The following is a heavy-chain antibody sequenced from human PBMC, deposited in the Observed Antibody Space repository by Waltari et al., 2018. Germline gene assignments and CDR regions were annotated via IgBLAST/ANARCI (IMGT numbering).Heavy chain of an antibody. J-gene: IGHJ4*02. CDR3: ASNRLEWSPAYYFDY. V-gene: IGHV3-30-3*01. CDR2: ISYDGINK. D-gene: IGHD3-3*01. Sequence: QVQLVESGGGVVQPGRSLRLSCAASGFTFSSYAMHWVRQAPGKGLEWVAVISYDGINKYYADSVKGRFTISRDNSKNTLYLQMNSLRAEDTAVYYCASNRLEWSPAYYFDYWGQGTLVTVSS. CDR1: GFTFSSYA.